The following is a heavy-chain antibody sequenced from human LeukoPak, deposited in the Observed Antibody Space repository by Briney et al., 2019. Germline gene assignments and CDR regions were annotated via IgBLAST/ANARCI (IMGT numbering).Heavy chain of an antibody. D-gene: IGHD2-2*01. Sequence: ASVKVSCKASGYTFTSYYMHWVRQAPGQGLEWMGIINPSGGSASYAQKFQGRVTMTRDTSTSTVYMELGSLRSEDTAVYYCARDDCSSTSCFNFDYWGQGTLVTVSS. J-gene: IGHJ4*02. CDR1: GYTFTSYY. CDR2: INPSGGSA. V-gene: IGHV1-46*01. CDR3: ARDDCSSTSCFNFDY.